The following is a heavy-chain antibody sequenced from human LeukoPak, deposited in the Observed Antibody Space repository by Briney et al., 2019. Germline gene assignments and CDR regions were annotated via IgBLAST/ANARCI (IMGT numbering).Heavy chain of an antibody. D-gene: IGHD6-6*01. Sequence: VASVKVSCKASGGTFSSYAISWVRQAPGQGLEWMGGIIPIFGTANYAQKFQGRVTITTDESTSTAYMELSSLRSEDTAVYYCARVGRIAARQGAFDYWGQGALVTVSS. J-gene: IGHJ4*02. CDR3: ARVGRIAARQGAFDY. CDR1: GGTFSSYA. V-gene: IGHV1-69*05. CDR2: IIPIFGTA.